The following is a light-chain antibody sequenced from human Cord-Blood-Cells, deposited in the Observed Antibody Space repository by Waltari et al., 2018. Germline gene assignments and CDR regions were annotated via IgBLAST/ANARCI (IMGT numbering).Light chain of an antibody. Sequence: SYELTPPPSVSVSPGQTASLPCSGDNLGDEYACWYQQKPGQSPVLVIYQDSKRPSGIPERFSGSNSGNTATLTISGTQSMDEADYYCQAWDSSTVVFGGGTKLTVL. CDR1: NLGDEY. J-gene: IGLJ2*01. V-gene: IGLV3-1*01. CDR3: QAWDSSTVV. CDR2: QDS.